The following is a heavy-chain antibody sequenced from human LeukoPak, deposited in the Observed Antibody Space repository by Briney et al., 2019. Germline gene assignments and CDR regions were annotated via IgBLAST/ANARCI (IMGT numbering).Heavy chain of an antibody. V-gene: IGHV5-51*01. J-gene: IGHJ4*02. D-gene: IGHD3-22*01. CDR1: GYSFNTYW. CDR3: ARSYYDDNGYYLDY. Sequence: GESLKISCQGSGYSFNTYWIGWVRQMPGKGLEWMGIIYPGDSDTRYSPSFQGQVTISVDKSINTAYLHWTSLEDPDTAMYYCARSYYDDNGYYLDYWGQGTLVTVSS. CDR2: IYPGDSDT.